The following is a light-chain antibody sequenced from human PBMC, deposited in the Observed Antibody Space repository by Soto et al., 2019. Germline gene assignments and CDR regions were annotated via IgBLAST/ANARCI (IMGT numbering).Light chain of an antibody. Sequence: EIVMTQSPATLSVSPGERATLSCRASQSVSSNLSWYQQKPSQAPRRLIYGASTRATAIPARFSGSGSGTEFTLTISSLQSEDFAIYFCQQYNNWPPHRTFGQGTQVEIK. CDR1: QSVSSN. V-gene: IGKV3-15*01. J-gene: IGKJ1*01. CDR2: GAS. CDR3: QQYNNWPPHRT.